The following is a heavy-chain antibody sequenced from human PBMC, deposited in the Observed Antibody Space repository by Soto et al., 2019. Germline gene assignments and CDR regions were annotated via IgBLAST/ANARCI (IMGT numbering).Heavy chain of an antibody. CDR2: IYWDDNP. V-gene: IGHV2-5*02. J-gene: IGHJ4*02. CDR1: GLSLITSGVA. Sequence: QITLKESGPTLVKPTQTLTLTCTFSGLSLITSGVAVGWIRQPPGKTLEWLALIYWDDNPRYSPSLKNRLTVTKDTSRNQVVLTMTNMDPVDTSTYYCAHSDPSDDFWSGAPFHWGQGSQVTVSS. D-gene: IGHD3-3*01. CDR3: AHSDPSDDFWSGAPFH.